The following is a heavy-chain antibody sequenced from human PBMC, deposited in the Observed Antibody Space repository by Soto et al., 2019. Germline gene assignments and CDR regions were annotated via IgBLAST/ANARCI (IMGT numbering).Heavy chain of an antibody. V-gene: IGHV4-30-4*08. D-gene: IGHD6-6*01. CDR1: EGSSVNRDDY. J-gene: IGHJ5*02. CDR2: IYHSGST. CDR3: ARERPDGARLDP. Sequence: TSQTLSLPCTVAEGSSVNRDDYWSWIHQPPGKGLEWIGYIYHSGSTYYNPALKSRVTISVDTSKNQFSLKLSSVTAADTAVYYCARERPDGARLDPWGQGTLVTVSS.